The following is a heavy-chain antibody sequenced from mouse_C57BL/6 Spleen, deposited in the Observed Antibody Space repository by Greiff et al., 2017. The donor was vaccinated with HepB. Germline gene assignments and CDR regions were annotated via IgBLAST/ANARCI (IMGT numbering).Heavy chain of an antibody. CDR3: AEHGSSGYFAY. D-gene: IGHD3-2*02. J-gene: IGHJ3*01. CDR2: IWGGGCT. CDR1: GFSLTSYG. Sequence: VKLVESGPGLVAPSQSLSITCTVSGFSLTSYGVDWVRQPPGKGPEWLGVIWGGGCTNYNSAHMSRLIISKDNSKSQVFLKVNSLQTDDTAMCYCAEHGSSGYFAYWGQGTLVTVSA. V-gene: IGHV2-9*01.